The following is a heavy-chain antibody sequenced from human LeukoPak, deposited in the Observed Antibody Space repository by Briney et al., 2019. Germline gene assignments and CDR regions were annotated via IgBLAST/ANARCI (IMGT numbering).Heavy chain of an antibody. CDR1: GYTFTGYY. Sequence: ASVKVSCKASGYTFTGYYMHWVRQAPGQGLEWMGWINPNSGGTNYAQKLQGRVTMTTDTSTSTAYMELRSLRSDDTAVYYCAVGSVAVAGEFDYWGQGTLVTVSS. CDR2: INPNSGGT. D-gene: IGHD6-19*01. J-gene: IGHJ4*02. CDR3: AVGSVAVAGEFDY. V-gene: IGHV1-2*02.